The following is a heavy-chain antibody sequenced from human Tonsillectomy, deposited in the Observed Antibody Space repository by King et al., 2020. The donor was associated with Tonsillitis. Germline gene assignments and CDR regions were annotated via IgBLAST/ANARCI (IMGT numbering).Heavy chain of an antibody. Sequence: QLQQWGAGLLKPSETLFLTCAVYGGSFSGYYWSWIRQPPGKGLEWIGEINHSGSTNYNPSLKSRVTISVDTSKNQFSLKLSSVTAADTAVYYCARGLSLVGVVVPAAIPDYWGQGTLVTVSS. V-gene: IGHV4-34*01. CDR2: INHSGST. J-gene: IGHJ4*02. CDR1: GGSFSGYY. CDR3: ARGLSLVGVVVPAAIPDY. D-gene: IGHD2-2*02.